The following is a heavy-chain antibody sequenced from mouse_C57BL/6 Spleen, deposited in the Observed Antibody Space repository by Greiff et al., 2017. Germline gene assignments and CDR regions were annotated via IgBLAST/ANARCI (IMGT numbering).Heavy chain of an antibody. CDR2: ISSGGDYI. D-gene: IGHD1-1*01. V-gene: IGHV5-9-1*02. CDR1: GFTFSSYA. J-gene: IGHJ4*01. Sequence: EVKLMESGEGLVKPGGSLKLSCAASGFTFSSYAMSWVRQTPEKRLEWVAYISSGGDYIYYADTVKGRFTISRDNARNTLYLQMSSLKSEDTAMYYCTRITTVDAMDYWGQGTSVTVSS. CDR3: TRITTVDAMDY.